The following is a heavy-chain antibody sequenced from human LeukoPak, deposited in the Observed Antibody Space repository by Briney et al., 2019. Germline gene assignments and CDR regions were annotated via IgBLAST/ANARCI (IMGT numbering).Heavy chain of an antibody. J-gene: IGHJ6*03. CDR3: ARGMGDIVVVPAAMGYYYYYMDV. CDR1: GYTFTGYY. V-gene: IGHV1-2*02. D-gene: IGHD2-2*01. CDR2: INPNSGGT. Sequence: ASVNVSCKASGYTFTGYYMHWVRQAPGQGLEWMGWINPNSGGTNYAQKFQGRVTMTRDTSISTAYMELSRLRSDDTAVYYCARGMGDIVVVPAAMGYYYYYMDVWGKGTTVTVSS.